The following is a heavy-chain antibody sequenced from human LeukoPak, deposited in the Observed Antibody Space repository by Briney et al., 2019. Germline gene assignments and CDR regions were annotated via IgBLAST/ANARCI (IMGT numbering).Heavy chain of an antibody. J-gene: IGHJ6*03. D-gene: IGHD3-3*01. Sequence: GGALRPSFAAPGFTFSSFSMSWGRPAPGEGLGGGSAISGSGGSTYYADSVKGRFTISRDNSKNTLYLQMNSLRAEDTAVYYCARREWLLPGYYMDVWGKGTTVTVSS. CDR3: ARREWLLPGYYMDV. V-gene: IGHV3-23*01. CDR1: GFTFSSFS. CDR2: ISGSGGST.